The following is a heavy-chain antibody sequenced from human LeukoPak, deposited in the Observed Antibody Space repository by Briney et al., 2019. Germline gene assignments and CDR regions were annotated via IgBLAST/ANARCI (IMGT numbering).Heavy chain of an antibody. CDR1: GLTFRNYW. CDR3: ARGYEDAFDI. D-gene: IGHD3-22*01. Sequence: GGSLRLSCAASGLTFRNYWMSWIRQAPGKGLEWVSGINWNGGSTGYADSVKGRFTISRDNAKNSLYLQMNSLRAEDTALYYCARGYEDAFDIWGQGTMVTVPS. CDR2: INWNGGST. J-gene: IGHJ3*02. V-gene: IGHV3-20*04.